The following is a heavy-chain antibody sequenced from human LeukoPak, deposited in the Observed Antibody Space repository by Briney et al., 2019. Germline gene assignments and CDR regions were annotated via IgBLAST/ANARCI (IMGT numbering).Heavy chain of an antibody. D-gene: IGHD4-11*01. CDR2: IYHSGST. CDR3: ATYRAYYFDY. Sequence: PSETLSLTCAVSGGSISSGGYSWSWIRQPPGKGLEWIGYIYHSGSTYYNPSLKSRVTISVDRSKNQFSLELSSVTAADTAVYYCATYRAYYFDYWGQGTLVTVSS. J-gene: IGHJ4*02. CDR1: GGSISSGGYS. V-gene: IGHV4-30-2*01.